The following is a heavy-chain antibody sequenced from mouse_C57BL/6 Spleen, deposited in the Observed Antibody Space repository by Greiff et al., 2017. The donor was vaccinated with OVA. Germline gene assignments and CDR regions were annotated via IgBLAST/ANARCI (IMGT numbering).Heavy chain of an antibody. CDR1: GYTFTSYW. Sequence: QVQLQQPGAELVKPGASVKLSCKASGYTFTSYWMHWVKQRPGRGLEWIGRIDPNSGGTKYNEKFKSKATLTVDKPSSTAYMQLSSLTSKDSAVYYCARGDYYGSSYVDYWGQGTTLTVSS. CDR2: IDPNSGGT. D-gene: IGHD1-1*01. J-gene: IGHJ2*01. CDR3: ARGDYYGSSYVDY. V-gene: IGHV1-72*01.